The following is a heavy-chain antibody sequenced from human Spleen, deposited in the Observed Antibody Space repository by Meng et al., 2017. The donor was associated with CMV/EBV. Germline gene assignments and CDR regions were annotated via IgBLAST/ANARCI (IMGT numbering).Heavy chain of an antibody. CDR3: ARGSTADYGDYGGNWFDP. Sequence: SISSSSYYWGWIRQPPGKGLEWIGSIYYSGSTYYNPSLKSRVTISVDTSKNQFPLKLSSVTAADTAVYYCARGSTADYGDYGGNWFDPWGQGTLVTSPQ. V-gene: IGHV4-39*06. CDR1: SISSSSYY. D-gene: IGHD4-17*01. CDR2: IYYSGST. J-gene: IGHJ5*02.